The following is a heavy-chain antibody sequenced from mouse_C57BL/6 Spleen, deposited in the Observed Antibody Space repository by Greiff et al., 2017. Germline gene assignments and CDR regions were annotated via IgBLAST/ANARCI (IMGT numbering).Heavy chain of an antibody. CDR2: IDPNRGGT. CDR1: GYTFTSYW. J-gene: IGHJ4*01. V-gene: IGHV1-72*01. Sequence: QVQLQQPGAELVKPGASVKLSCKASGYTFTSYWMHWVKQRPGRGLEWIGRIDPNRGGTKYNEKFKSKATLTVDKPSSTAYMQLSSLTSEDSAVYYCARRGYGNYVDYAMDYWGQGTSVTVSS. D-gene: IGHD2-10*02. CDR3: ARRGYGNYVDYAMDY.